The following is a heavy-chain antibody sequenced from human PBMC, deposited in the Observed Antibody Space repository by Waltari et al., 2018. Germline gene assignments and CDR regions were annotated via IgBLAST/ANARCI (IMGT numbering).Heavy chain of an antibody. V-gene: IGHV4-4*07. D-gene: IGHD2-15*01. CDR3: ASDDDYCSGTTCHRQDY. CDR1: GGSITSYY. CDR2: IYPSGST. J-gene: IGHJ4*02. Sequence: VQLQESGPGLVKPSETLSLTCTGSGGSITSYYWNWIRQPAGKGLEWIGRIYPSGSTIYNPSLMSRVTVSVDTSKNQISLKLSSVTAADTAVYFCASDDDYCSGTTCHRQDYWGQGTRVTVSS.